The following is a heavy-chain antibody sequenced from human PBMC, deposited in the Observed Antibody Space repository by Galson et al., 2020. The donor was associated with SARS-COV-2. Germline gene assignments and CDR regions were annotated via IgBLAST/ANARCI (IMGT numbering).Heavy chain of an antibody. J-gene: IGHJ3*02. V-gene: IGHV3-9*01. D-gene: IGHD3-22*01. Sequence: TGGSLRLSCAASGFTFDDYAMHWVRQAPGKGLEWVSGISWNSDFIDYADSVKGRFTISRDNAKNSLHLQINSLRAEDTALYYCAKAYMIAEFLDAFDMWGQGTMVTVSS. CDR2: ISWNSDFI. CDR1: GFTFDDYA. CDR3: AKAYMIAEFLDAFDM.